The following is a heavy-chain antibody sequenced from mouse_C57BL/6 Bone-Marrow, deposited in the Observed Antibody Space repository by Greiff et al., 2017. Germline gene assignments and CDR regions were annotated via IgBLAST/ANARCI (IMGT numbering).Heavy chain of an antibody. CDR3: ARSELGGLYAMDY. CDR2: IHPNSGST. V-gene: IGHV1-64*01. Sequence: VQLQQPGAELVKPGASVKLSCKASGYTFTSYWMHWVKQRPGQGLEWIGMIHPNSGSTNYNEKFKSKATLTVDKSSSTAYMQLSSLTSEDSAVYYCARSELGGLYAMDYWGQGTSVTVSS. J-gene: IGHJ4*01. CDR1: GYTFTSYW. D-gene: IGHD4-1*01.